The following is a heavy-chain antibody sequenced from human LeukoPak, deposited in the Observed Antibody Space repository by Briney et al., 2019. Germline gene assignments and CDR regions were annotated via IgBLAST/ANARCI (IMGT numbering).Heavy chain of an antibody. CDR3: ARGSTTVAFEI. J-gene: IGHJ3*02. Sequence: GGSLRLSCAASGFTFSNNDMHWVRQGPGKGLEWVSAIDTSGDTYYPGSVKGRFTISRENAKNILYLQMNSLRVGDTAVYYCARGSTTVAFEIWGQGTMVSVSS. CDR1: GFTFSNND. CDR2: IDTSGDT. V-gene: IGHV3-13*01. D-gene: IGHD1-26*01.